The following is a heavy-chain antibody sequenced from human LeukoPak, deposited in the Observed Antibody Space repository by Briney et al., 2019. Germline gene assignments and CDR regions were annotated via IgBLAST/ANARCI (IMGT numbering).Heavy chain of an antibody. D-gene: IGHD5-18*01. CDR2: ISSSSSYI. CDR1: GFTFSSYS. J-gene: IGHJ4*02. V-gene: IGHV3-21*01. Sequence: GGSLRLSCAASGFTFSSYSMNWVRQAPGKGLEWVSSISSSSSYIYYADSVKGRFTISRDNAKNSLYLQMNSLRAEDAAVYYCARVLGRIQLWQIDYWGQGTLVTVSS. CDR3: ARVLGRIQLWQIDY.